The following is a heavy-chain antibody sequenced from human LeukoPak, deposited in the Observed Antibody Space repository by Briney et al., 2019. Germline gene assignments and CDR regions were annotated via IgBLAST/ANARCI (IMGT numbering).Heavy chain of an antibody. V-gene: IGHV3-33*06. CDR1: GFTFSSYG. Sequence: QTGGPLRLSCAASGFTFSSYGMHWVRQAPGKGLEWVAVIWYDGSNKYYADSVKGRFTISRDNSKNTLYLQMNSLRAEDTAVYYCAKDKTQGRRAVLLAVAGSVAGDWGQGTLVTVSS. D-gene: IGHD6-19*01. CDR3: AKDKTQGRRAVLLAVAGSVAGD. CDR2: IWYDGSNK. J-gene: IGHJ4*02.